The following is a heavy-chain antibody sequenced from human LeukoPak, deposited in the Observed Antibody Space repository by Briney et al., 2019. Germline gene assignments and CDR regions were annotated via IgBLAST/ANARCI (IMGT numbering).Heavy chain of an antibody. CDR3: AKVGGSYGSRVIDY. J-gene: IGHJ4*02. Sequence: GGSLRLSCAASGFTFSNAWMNWVRQAPGKGLEWVSTISGSCGSTYYADSVKGRFTISRDNSKNTLYLQMNSLRAEDTAVYYCAKVGGSYGSRVIDYWGQGTLVTVSS. V-gene: IGHV3-23*01. CDR2: ISGSCGST. CDR1: GFTFSNAW. D-gene: IGHD5-18*01.